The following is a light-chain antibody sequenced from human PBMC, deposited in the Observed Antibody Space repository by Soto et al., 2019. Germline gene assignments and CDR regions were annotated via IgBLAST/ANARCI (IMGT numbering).Light chain of an antibody. J-gene: IGLJ2*01. Sequence: QSVLTQPPSASGSPGQSVTISCTGTRDDVGGYNYVSWFQQLPGKAPKLMIYEVYKRPTGVPARFSGSKSGNTASLTVSGLQAGAEAIYYCSSYVTSNVVVFGGGTKLTVL. CDR3: SSYVTSNVVV. CDR2: EVY. V-gene: IGLV2-8*01. CDR1: RDDVGGYNY.